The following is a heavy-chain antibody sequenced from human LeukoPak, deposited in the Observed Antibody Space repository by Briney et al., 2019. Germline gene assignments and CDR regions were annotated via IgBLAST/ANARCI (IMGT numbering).Heavy chain of an antibody. V-gene: IGHV1-2*02. CDR1: GYTFTGYY. CDR3: ARERSGSYFFDY. Sequence: ASVKVSCKASGYTFTGYYMHWVRQAPGQGLEWMGWINPNSGGTNSQKFQGRVTMTRDTSISTAYMELSRLRSDDTAVYYCARERSGSYFFDYWGQGTLVTVSS. J-gene: IGHJ4*02. D-gene: IGHD1-26*01. CDR2: INPNSGGT.